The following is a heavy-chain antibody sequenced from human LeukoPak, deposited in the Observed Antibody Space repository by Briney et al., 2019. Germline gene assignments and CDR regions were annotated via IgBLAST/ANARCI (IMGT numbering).Heavy chain of an antibody. CDR2: INHSGST. J-gene: IGHJ4*02. CDR3: ARINGGI. CDR1: GGSFSGYY. V-gene: IGHV4-34*01. D-gene: IGHD3-3*02. Sequence: PSETLSLTCAVYGGSFSGYYWSWIRQPPGKGLEWIGEINHSGSTNYNPSLKSRVTISVDTSKNQFSLKLSSVTAADTAVYYCARINGGIWGQGILVTVSS.